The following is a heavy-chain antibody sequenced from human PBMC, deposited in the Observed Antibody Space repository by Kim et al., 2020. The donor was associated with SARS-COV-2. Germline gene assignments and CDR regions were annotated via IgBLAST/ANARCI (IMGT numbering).Heavy chain of an antibody. J-gene: IGHJ6*02. V-gene: IGHV1-69*13. CDR1: GGTFSSYA. CDR3: ARGESSSWYSPYYGMDV. D-gene: IGHD6-13*01. Sequence: SVKVSCKASGGTFSSYAISWVRQAPGQGLEWMGGIIPIFGTANYAQKFQGRVTITADESTSTAYMELSSLRSEDTAVYYCARGESSSWYSPYYGMDVWGQGTTVTVSS. CDR2: IIPIFGTA.